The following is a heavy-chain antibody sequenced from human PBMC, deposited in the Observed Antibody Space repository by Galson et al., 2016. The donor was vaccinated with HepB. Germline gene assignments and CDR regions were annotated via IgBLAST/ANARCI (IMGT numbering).Heavy chain of an antibody. J-gene: IGHJ4*02. V-gene: IGHV5-51*01. CDR2: IYPGDSDT. D-gene: IGHD6-13*01. Sequence: QSGAEVKKPGESLRISCRGSGYNFSNFWITWVRQLPGKGLEWMGTIYPGDSDTRYSPSFQGQVTISVDKSISTAYLQWCSLKASDSAMYYCARHELHSNSWYMDSWGQGTLVTVSS. CDR3: ARHELHSNSWYMDS. CDR1: GYNFSNFW.